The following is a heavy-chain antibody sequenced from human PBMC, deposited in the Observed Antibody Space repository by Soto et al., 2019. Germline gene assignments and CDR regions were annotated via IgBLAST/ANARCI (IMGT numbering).Heavy chain of an antibody. J-gene: IGHJ4*02. CDR1: GFTFSNAW. CDR2: IKSKTDGGTT. D-gene: IGHD2-21*02. V-gene: IGHV3-15*01. CDR3: TTAPMVTAIRFM. Sequence: PGGSLRLSCAASGFTFSNAWMSWGRQAPGKGLEWVGRIKSKTDGGTTDYAAPVKGRFTISRDDSKNTLYLQMNSLKTEDTAVYYCTTAPMVTAIRFMWGQGTLVTVST.